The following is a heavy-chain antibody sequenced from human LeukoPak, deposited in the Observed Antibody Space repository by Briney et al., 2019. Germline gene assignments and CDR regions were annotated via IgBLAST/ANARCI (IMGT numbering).Heavy chain of an antibody. CDR3: ARGDVDTAMVLEY. J-gene: IGHJ1*01. D-gene: IGHD5-18*01. CDR1: GYTFAGYF. CDR2: INPKSGGT. Sequence: ASVKVSCKTSGYTFAGYFIHWVRQAPGQGLEWMGWINPKSGGTNYAQEFQGRVTMTRDTSISTAYMELSRLRSDDTAVYYCARGDVDTAMVLEYWGQGTLVTVSS. V-gene: IGHV1-2*02.